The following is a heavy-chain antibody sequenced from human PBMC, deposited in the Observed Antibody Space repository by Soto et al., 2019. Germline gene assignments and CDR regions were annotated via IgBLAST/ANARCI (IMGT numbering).Heavy chain of an antibody. D-gene: IGHD2-2*02. V-gene: IGHV3-74*01. CDR3: ARAGVEVPAAITY. Sequence: PGGSLRLSCAASGFAFSSYWMYWVRQGPGKGLEYVSRINSDGRSTSHADSVKGRYTISRDNARNTLYLQMNSLRDDDTAVYYCARAGVEVPAAITYWGQGTQVTSPQ. CDR2: INSDGRST. CDR1: GFAFSSYW. J-gene: IGHJ4*02.